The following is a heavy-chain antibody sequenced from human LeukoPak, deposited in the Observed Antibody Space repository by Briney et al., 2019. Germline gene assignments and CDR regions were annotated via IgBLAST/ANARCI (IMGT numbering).Heavy chain of an antibody. CDR3: ARDRRPYYDDSSGYLPEY. V-gene: IGHV1-46*01. D-gene: IGHD3-22*01. CDR1: GYTFTSYY. CDR2: INPIGSSI. Sequence: ASVKVSCKASGYTFTSYYIHWVRQAPGQGLEWMGTINPIGSSIGYAQKYQGRVTMTRDTSTSTVYMDLGGLRSDDTAVYYCARDRRPYYDDSSGYLPEYWGQGTLVTVSS. J-gene: IGHJ4*02.